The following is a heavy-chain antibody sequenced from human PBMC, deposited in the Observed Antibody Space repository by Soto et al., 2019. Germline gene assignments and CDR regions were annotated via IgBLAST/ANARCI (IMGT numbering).Heavy chain of an antibody. D-gene: IGHD5-12*01. J-gene: IGHJ6*02. V-gene: IGHV1-18*01. CDR1: GYTFTIYG. Sequence: ASVKVSCKASGYTFTIYGINWVRQAPGQGLEWMGWISPDNGNTNYAQKLQGRVTMTTDTATSTAYMELRSLRSDDTAVYYCARALGYSGYAGMDVWGQGTTVTVSS. CDR3: ARALGYSGYAGMDV. CDR2: ISPDNGNT.